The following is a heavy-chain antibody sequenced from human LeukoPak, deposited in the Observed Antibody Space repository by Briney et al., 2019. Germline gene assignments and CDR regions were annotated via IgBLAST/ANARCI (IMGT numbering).Heavy chain of an antibody. J-gene: IGHJ3*02. CDR2: ISSSSSTI. CDR1: GFTFSSYS. CDR3: AKDHGYSSMRGAFDI. D-gene: IGHD6-13*01. V-gene: IGHV3-48*04. Sequence: GGSLRLSCAASGFTFSSYSMNWVRQAPGKGLEWVSYISSSSSTIYYADSVKGRFTISRDNAKNSLYLQMNSLGAEDTAVYYCAKDHGYSSMRGAFDIWGQGTMVTVSS.